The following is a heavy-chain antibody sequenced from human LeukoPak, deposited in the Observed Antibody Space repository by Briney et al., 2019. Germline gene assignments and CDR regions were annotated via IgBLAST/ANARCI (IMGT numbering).Heavy chain of an antibody. J-gene: IGHJ5*02. CDR1: GFTFSYYT. V-gene: IGHV3-21*01. D-gene: IGHD1-1*01. CDR3: ARDDVAWNDVHWFDP. CDR2: ISSTGSSI. Sequence: GGSLRLSCAASGFTFSYYTMSRVRQAPGKGLEWVSSISSTGSSIYYADSVKGRLTISRDNAKNSLYLQMSSLRVEDTAVYYCARDDVAWNDVHWFDPWGQGTLVTVSS.